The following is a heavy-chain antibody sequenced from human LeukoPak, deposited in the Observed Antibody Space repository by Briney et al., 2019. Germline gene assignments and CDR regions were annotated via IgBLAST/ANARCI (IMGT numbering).Heavy chain of an antibody. CDR1: GGSISGGDYY. V-gene: IGHV4-30-4*08. J-gene: IGHJ6*03. CDR3: ARAGAAAGTLYYYYYMDV. D-gene: IGHD6-13*01. Sequence: SETLSLTCTVSGGSISGGDYYWSWIRQPPGKGLEWIGYIYYSGSTYYNPSLKSRVTISVDTSKNQFSLKLSSVTAADTAVYYCARAGAAAGTLYYYYYMDVWGKGTTDTVSS. CDR2: IYYSGST.